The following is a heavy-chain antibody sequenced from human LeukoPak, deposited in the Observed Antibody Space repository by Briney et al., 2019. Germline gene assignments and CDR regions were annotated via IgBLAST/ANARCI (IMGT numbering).Heavy chain of an antibody. CDR2: IYYSGST. Sequence: PSETLSLTCTVSGGSIGSYYWSWIRQPPGKGLEWIGYIYYSGSTNYNPSLKSRVTISVDTSKNQFSLKLSSVTAADTAVYYCARGPSGGQFDPWGQGTLVTVSS. CDR3: ARGPSGGQFDP. V-gene: IGHV4-59*01. CDR1: GGSIGSYY. J-gene: IGHJ5*02. D-gene: IGHD4-23*01.